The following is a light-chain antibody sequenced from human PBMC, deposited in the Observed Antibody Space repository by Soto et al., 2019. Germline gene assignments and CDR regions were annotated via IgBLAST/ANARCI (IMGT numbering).Light chain of an antibody. J-gene: IGKJ3*01. V-gene: IGKV1-17*01. CDR3: LQHHAFPFS. CDR1: QGINNL. CDR2: AAF. Sequence: DIQMTQSPSSLSASVGDRVTITCRASQGINNLLGWYQQRPGKAPKRLIYAAFNLEGGVPSRFSGSASGTEFTLTISSLQPEDFATYYCLQHHAFPFSFGPGTTVDVK.